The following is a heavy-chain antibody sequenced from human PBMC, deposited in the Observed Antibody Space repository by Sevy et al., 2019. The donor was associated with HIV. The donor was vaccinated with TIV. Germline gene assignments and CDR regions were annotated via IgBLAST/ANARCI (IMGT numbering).Heavy chain of an antibody. CDR3: ARHDPVGYCSSTSCYSGDY. V-gene: IGHV5-51*01. CDR1: GYSFTSYW. Sequence: GESLKISCKGSGYSFTSYWIGWVRQMPGKGLEWMGIIYPGDSDTRYSPSFQGQVTISADKSISTAYLQWSGLKASDTAMYYCARHDPVGYCSSTSCYSGDYWGQGTLVTVSS. D-gene: IGHD2-2*02. CDR2: IYPGDSDT. J-gene: IGHJ4*02.